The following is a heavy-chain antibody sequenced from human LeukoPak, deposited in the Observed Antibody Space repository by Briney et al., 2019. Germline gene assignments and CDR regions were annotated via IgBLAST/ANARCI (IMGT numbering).Heavy chain of an antibody. J-gene: IGHJ4*02. V-gene: IGHV3-23*01. Sequence: GGSLRLSCAASGFTFSSYAMNWVRQAPGKGLEWVSVISGSGGTTYYADPVKGRFTISRDNSKNTLYLQMNSLRAEDTAVYYCAKDRLPGITIFGVATDYWGQGTLVTVSS. CDR2: ISGSGGTT. CDR3: AKDRLPGITIFGVATDY. CDR1: GFTFSSYA. D-gene: IGHD3-3*01.